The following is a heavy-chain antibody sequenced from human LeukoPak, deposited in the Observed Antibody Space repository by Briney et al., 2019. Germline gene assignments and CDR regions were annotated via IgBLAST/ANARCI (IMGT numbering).Heavy chain of an antibody. Sequence: SETLSLTCAVYGGSFSGYYWSWIRQPPGKGLEWIGEINHSGSTNYDPSLKSRVTISVDTSKNQFSLKLSSVTAADTAVYYCARGSGGYNSWWGSWGQGTLVTVSS. CDR3: ARGSGGYNSWWGS. V-gene: IGHV4-34*01. CDR1: GGSFSGYY. D-gene: IGHD5-24*01. CDR2: INHSGST. J-gene: IGHJ4*02.